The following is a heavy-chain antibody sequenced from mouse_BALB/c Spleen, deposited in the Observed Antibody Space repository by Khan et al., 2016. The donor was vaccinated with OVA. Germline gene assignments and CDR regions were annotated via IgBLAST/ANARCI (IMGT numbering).Heavy chain of an antibody. D-gene: IGHD1-1*01. J-gene: IGHJ2*01. CDR2: ITYSGST. CDR3: ARDYGSSYLFFDY. CDR1: GYSITSDYA. Sequence: QLEESGPGLVKPSQSLSLTCTVTGYSITSDYAWNWIRQFPGNKLEWMAYITYSGSTGYNPSLKSRISITRDTSKNQFFLQLNSVTTEDTATXYCARDYGSSYLFFDYWGQGTTLTVSS. V-gene: IGHV3-2*02.